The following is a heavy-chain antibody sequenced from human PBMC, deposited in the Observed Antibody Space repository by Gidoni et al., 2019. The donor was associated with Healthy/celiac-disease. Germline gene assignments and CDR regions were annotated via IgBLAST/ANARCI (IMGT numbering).Heavy chain of an antibody. CDR3: ARGGGDYDSSGYYSRENWFDP. CDR1: GFTFRSYA. J-gene: IGHJ5*02. Sequence: QVQLVESGGGVVQPGRSLSLSCAASGFTFRSYALHWVCQAPGKGLEWVAVISYDGSNKYYADSVKGRFTSSRDNSKNTLYLQMNSLRAEDTAVYYCARGGGDYDSSGYYSRENWFDPWGQGTLVTVSS. V-gene: IGHV3-30*04. D-gene: IGHD3-22*01. CDR2: ISYDGSNK.